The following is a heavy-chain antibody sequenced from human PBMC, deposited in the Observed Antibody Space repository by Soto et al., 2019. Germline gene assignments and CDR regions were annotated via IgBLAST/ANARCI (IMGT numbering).Heavy chain of an antibody. J-gene: IGHJ4*02. V-gene: IGHV3-74*01. CDR3: AREPGREQWLAPGGLDY. CDR1: GFTFSSYW. CDR2: INSDGSST. D-gene: IGHD6-19*01. Sequence: GGSLRLCCAASGFTFSSYWMHWVRQAPGKGLVWVSRINSDGSSTSYADSVKGRFTISRDNAKNTLYLQMNSLRAEDTAVYYCAREPGREQWLAPGGLDYWGRRTLVTVSS.